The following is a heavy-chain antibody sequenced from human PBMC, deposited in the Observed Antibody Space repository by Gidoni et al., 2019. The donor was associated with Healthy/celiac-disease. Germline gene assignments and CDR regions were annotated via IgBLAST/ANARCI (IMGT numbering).Heavy chain of an antibody. J-gene: IGHJ3*02. Sequence: EVQLLESGGGLVQPGGSLRLSCAASGFTFSSYAMSWVRQAPGKGLEWVSAISGSGGSTYYADSVKGRFTISRDNSKNTLYLQMNSLRAEDTAVYYCAKGGYYDFWSGYAFDIWGQGTMVTVSS. CDR2: ISGSGGST. D-gene: IGHD3-3*01. CDR1: GFTFSSYA. V-gene: IGHV3-23*01. CDR3: AKGGYYDFWSGYAFDI.